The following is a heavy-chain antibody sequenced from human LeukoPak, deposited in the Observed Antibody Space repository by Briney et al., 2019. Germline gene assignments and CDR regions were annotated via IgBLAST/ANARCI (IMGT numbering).Heavy chain of an antibody. J-gene: IGHJ4*02. CDR2: IKQDGTEK. D-gene: IGHD2-15*01. Sequence: SGGSLRLSCAASGFTFSNYWMTWVRQAPGKGLEWVANIKQDGTEKCYVDSVKGRFTISRDNAENSLYLQMNSLRAEDTAVYYCTRDTGCPGGTCYSFYDYWGQGTLVTVSS. V-gene: IGHV3-7*01. CDR3: TRDTGCPGGTCYSFYDY. CDR1: GFTFSNYW.